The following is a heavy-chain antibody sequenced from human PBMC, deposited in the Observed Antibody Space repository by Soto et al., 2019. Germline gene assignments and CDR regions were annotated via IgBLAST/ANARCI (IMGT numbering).Heavy chain of an antibody. V-gene: IGHV5-51*07. D-gene: IGHD1-26*01. CDR2: IYPGDSDT. J-gene: IGHJ6*02. Sequence: TRYWGGSVHQITGKGLEWMGIIYPGDSDTRYSPSFQGQVTISADKSISAAYLQWSSLKASDTAMYYCARQEGATVLFYSGMDVWGQGTTVPVSS. CDR1: TRYW. CDR3: ARQEGATVLFYSGMDV.